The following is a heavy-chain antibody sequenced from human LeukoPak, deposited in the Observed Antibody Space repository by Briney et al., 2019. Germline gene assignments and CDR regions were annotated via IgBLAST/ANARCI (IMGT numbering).Heavy chain of an antibody. CDR2: INPNSGGT. V-gene: IGHV1-2*02. Sequence: ASVKVSCKASGYTFTGYYMHWVRQAPGQGLEWMGWINPNSGGTNYAQKFQGRVTMTRDTSISTAYMELSRLRSDDTAVYYCARDKPQGIRSGYSYFDYWGQGTLVTVSS. CDR3: ARDKPQGIRSGYSYFDY. CDR1: GYTFTGYY. D-gene: IGHD3-3*01. J-gene: IGHJ4*02.